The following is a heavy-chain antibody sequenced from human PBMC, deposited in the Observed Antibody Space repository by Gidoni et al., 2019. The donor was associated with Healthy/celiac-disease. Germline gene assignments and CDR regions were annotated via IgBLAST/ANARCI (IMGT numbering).Heavy chain of an antibody. CDR1: GFTFSSYW. D-gene: IGHD2-2*02. Sequence: EVQLVESGGGLVQTGGSLRLSCAASGFTFSSYWMHWVRQAPGKGLVWVSRINSDGSSTSYADSVKGRFTISRDNAKNTLYLQMNSLRAEDTAVYYCARDRGGYCSSTSCYTRPDYYYYYGMDVWGQGTTVTVSS. V-gene: IGHV3-74*01. CDR2: INSDGSST. CDR3: ARDRGGYCSSTSCYTRPDYYYYYGMDV. J-gene: IGHJ6*02.